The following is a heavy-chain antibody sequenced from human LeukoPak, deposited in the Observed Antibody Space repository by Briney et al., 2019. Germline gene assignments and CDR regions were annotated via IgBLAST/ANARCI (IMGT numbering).Heavy chain of an antibody. CDR1: GGSISSGDYY. D-gene: IGHD6-13*01. Sequence: SQTLSLTCTVSGGSISSGDYYWSWIRQPPGKGLEWIGYIYYSGSTYYNPSLKSRVTISVDTSKNQFSLKLSSVTAADTAVYYCARGGPFVAAAEDPSGLYNWFDPWGQGTLVTVSS. CDR2: IYYSGST. J-gene: IGHJ5*02. CDR3: ARGGPFVAAAEDPSGLYNWFDP. V-gene: IGHV4-30-4*08.